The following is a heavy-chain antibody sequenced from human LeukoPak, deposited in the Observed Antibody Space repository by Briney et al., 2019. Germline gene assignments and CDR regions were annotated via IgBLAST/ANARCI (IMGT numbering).Heavy chain of an antibody. J-gene: IGHJ4*02. CDR3: ARAYSSSWYEFDY. Sequence: SEALSLTCTVSGGSISSYYWSWIRQPPGKGLEWIGNIYYSGSTNYNPSLKSRVTISVDTSKNQFSLKLSSVTAADTAVYYCARAYSSSWYEFDYWGQGTLVTVSS. CDR1: GGSISSYY. D-gene: IGHD6-13*01. CDR2: IYYSGST. V-gene: IGHV4-59*01.